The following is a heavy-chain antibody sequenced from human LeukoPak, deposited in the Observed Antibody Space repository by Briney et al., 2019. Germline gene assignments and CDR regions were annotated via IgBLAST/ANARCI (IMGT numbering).Heavy chain of an antibody. CDR2: IYHSGST. CDR3: VRLRWELLAPYLDD. V-gene: IGHV4-59*01. CDR1: TDSTNTYY. Sequence: SETLSLTCSVSTDSTNTYYWSWIRQSPGKGLEWIGHIYHSGSTDYNPSFKSRDTISIAMSKKKFSLKLTSVTVADTAMYYCVRLRWELLAPYLDDWG. D-gene: IGHD2-15*01. J-gene: IGHJ6*01.